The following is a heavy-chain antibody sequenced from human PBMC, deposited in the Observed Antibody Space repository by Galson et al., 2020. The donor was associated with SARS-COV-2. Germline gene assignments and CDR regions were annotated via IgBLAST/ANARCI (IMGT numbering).Heavy chain of an antibody. CDR3: ARVRYYDSSGFDY. V-gene: IGHV4-59*13. CDR2: IYYSGST. CDR1: GGSISRYY. Sequence: SQTLSLTCTVSGGSISRYYWSWIPQPPGKGLEWIGYIYYSGSTNYNPSLKSRVTISVDTSKNQFSLKLSSVTDADTAVYYCARVRYYDSSGFDYWVQGTLVTVSS. J-gene: IGHJ4*02. D-gene: IGHD3-22*01.